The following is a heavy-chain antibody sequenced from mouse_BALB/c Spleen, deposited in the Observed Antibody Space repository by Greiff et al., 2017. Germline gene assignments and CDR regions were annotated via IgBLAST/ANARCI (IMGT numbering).Heavy chain of an antibody. CDR1: GFSLTSYG. CDR3: ASNDGYYGGGAMDH. CDR2: IWAGGST. V-gene: IGHV2-9*02. D-gene: IGHD2-3*01. Sequence: VHLVESGPGLVAPSQSLSITCTVSGFSLTSYGVHWVRQPPGKGLEWLGVIWAGGSTNYNSALMSRLSISKDNSKSQVFLKMNSLQTDDTAMYYCASNDGYYGGGAMDHWGQGTSVTVSS. J-gene: IGHJ4*01.